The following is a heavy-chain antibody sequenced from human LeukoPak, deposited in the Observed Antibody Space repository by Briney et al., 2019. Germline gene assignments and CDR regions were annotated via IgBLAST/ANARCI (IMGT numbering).Heavy chain of an antibody. D-gene: IGHD1-26*01. V-gene: IGHV4-34*01. CDR1: GGSFSGYY. CDR2: INHSGST. J-gene: IGHJ4*02. Sequence: PSETLSLTCAVYGGSFSGYYWGWIRQPPGKGLEWVGAINHSGSTNYNPSLKSRVTISVDTSKNQFSLKLSSVTAADTAVYYCARGAGRGSYKYYFDYWGQGTLVTVSS. CDR3: ARGAGRGSYKYYFDY.